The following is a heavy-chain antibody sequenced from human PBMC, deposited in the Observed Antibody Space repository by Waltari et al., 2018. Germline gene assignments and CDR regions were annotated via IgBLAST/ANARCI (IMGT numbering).Heavy chain of an antibody. D-gene: IGHD6-19*01. J-gene: IGHJ4*02. CDR1: GDSISSADYY. Sequence: QVLLQESGPGLMQASQTLSLTCTVSGDSISSADYYWSWLRRPAGKEMQWLGMVSSTGGANYDPSLKRRTTISGDATKNQFSLSLTSVTAADTATYYCAREDLAVRKTGGFDYWGQGVLVSVSS. V-gene: IGHV4-61*02. CDR3: AREDLAVRKTGGFDY. CDR2: VSSTGGA.